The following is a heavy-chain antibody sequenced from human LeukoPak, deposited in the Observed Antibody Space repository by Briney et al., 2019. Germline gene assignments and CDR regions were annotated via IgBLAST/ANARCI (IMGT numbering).Heavy chain of an antibody. CDR1: GGSISSSNYY. Sequence: PSETLSLTCTVSGGSISSSNYYWGWIRQPPGKGLEWIGTVYYSGNTYYNPSLKSRVTISVDTSKNQFSLKLSSVTAADTAVYYCARVIISYYDSSGYYFPWGQGTLVTVSS. J-gene: IGHJ4*02. D-gene: IGHD3-22*01. V-gene: IGHV4-39*07. CDR3: ARVIISYYDSSGYYFP. CDR2: VYYSGNT.